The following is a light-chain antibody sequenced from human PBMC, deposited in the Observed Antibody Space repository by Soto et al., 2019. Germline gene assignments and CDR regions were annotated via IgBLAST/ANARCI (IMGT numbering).Light chain of an antibody. CDR1: SSDVGGNKF. CDR2: EVN. V-gene: IGLV2-8*01. J-gene: IGLJ2*01. Sequence: QSALTQPPSASGSPGQSVTISCTGTSSDVGGNKFVSWYQQHPGKAPRLIIYEVNRRPSGVPDRFSGSKSGNTASLTVSGLQDEDEADYFCQSYDSSVSASIFGGGTKLTVL. CDR3: QSYDSSVSASI.